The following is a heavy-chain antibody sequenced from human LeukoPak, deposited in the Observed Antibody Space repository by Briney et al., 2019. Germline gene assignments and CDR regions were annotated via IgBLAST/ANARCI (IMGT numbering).Heavy chain of an antibody. J-gene: IGHJ4*02. CDR3: ARDLAPYCSGGSCYYFDY. D-gene: IGHD2-15*01. Sequence: PETLSLTCTVSGGSISSYYWSWIRQPPGKGLEWIGYIYYSGSTNYNPSLKSRVTISVDTSKNQFSLKLSSVTAADTAVYYCARDLAPYCSGGSCYYFDYWGQGTLVTVSS. V-gene: IGHV4-59*12. CDR1: GGSISSYY. CDR2: IYYSGST.